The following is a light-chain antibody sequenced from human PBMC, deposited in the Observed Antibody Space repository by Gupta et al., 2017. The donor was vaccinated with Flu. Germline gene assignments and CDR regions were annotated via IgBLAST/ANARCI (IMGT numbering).Light chain of an antibody. J-gene: IGKJ1*01. Sequence: DIQMTQSPSSVSASVGDRVTITCRASQGIGNWLAWYQQKPGKAPKLLIASRLQHGVPSRFSGSGSGTLFTLTISSLQPEDFATYFCQQAYSFPRTFGPGTTVEIK. CDR3: QQAYSFPRT. CDR1: QGIGNW. V-gene: IGKV1-12*01. CDR2: AS.